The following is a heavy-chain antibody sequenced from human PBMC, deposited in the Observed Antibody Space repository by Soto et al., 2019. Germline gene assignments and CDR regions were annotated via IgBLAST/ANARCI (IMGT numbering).Heavy chain of an antibody. J-gene: IGHJ6*02. Sequence: GGSLRLSCAASGFTFSSYAMSWVRQAPGKGLEWVSAISGSGGSTYYADSVKGRFTISRDNSKNTLYLQMNSLRAEDTAVYYCAKASSNLPYYYYYGMDVWGQGTTVTVSS. D-gene: IGHD4-4*01. V-gene: IGHV3-23*01. CDR2: ISGSGGST. CDR3: AKASSNLPYYYYYGMDV. CDR1: GFTFSSYA.